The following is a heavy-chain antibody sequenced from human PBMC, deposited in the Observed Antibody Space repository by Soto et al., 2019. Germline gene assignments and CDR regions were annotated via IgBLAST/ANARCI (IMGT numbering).Heavy chain of an antibody. CDR2: ISYSGSA. CDR3: ARRRCTTTTCFDP. V-gene: IGHV4-31*03. J-gene: IGHJ5*02. D-gene: IGHD2-2*01. Sequence: TLSLTCSVSGGSINSGNYYWSWIRQHPGKGLEWIGYISYSGSAHYNPSLRSRVFISVGTSRNQFSLKLSSVTAADTAVYYCARRRCTTTTCFDPWGQGTLVTVSS. CDR1: GGSINSGNYY.